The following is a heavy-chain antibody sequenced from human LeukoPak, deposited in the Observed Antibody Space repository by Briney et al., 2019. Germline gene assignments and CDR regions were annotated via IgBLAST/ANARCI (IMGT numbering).Heavy chain of an antibody. CDR3: ARDTPYKYYYDSSGPLRAFDI. V-gene: IGHV4-4*02. J-gene: IGHJ3*02. Sequence: SEALSLTCAVSGGSISSSNWWSWVRQPPGKGLEWIGEIYHSGSTNYNPSLKSRVTISVDKSKNQFSLKLSSVTAADTAVYYCARDTPYKYYYDSSGPLRAFDIWGQGTMVTVSS. D-gene: IGHD3-22*01. CDR1: GGSISSSNW. CDR2: IYHSGST.